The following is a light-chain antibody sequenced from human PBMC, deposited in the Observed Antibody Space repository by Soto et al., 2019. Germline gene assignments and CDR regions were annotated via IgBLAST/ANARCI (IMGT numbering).Light chain of an antibody. CDR3: QQRYRCSTIT. Sequence: EVVLTQSPANLCRSPGESATLSCRASESVFGYLSWYQHKPGQAPRLLIYDASNRATGVPARFSGSRSGRDFTLTIISLEPEDFAVYYCQQRYRCSTITFGQGTRLEIK. V-gene: IGKV3-11*02. CDR2: DAS. J-gene: IGKJ5*01. CDR1: ESVFGY.